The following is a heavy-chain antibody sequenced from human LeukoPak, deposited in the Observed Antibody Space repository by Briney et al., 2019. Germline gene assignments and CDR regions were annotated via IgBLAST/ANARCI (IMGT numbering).Heavy chain of an antibody. Sequence: PGGSLRLSCAASGFSFSTYGMHWFRQAPGKGLGWVALISYDGTDKYYGGSVMGRFTISRDNSKNTLYLQMNSLRAEDTAVYYCAKDPQDFYGSSGYRPERYWGQGTLVTVSS. D-gene: IGHD3-22*01. CDR1: GFSFSTYG. V-gene: IGHV3-30*18. J-gene: IGHJ4*02. CDR3: AKDPQDFYGSSGYRPERY. CDR2: ISYDGTDK.